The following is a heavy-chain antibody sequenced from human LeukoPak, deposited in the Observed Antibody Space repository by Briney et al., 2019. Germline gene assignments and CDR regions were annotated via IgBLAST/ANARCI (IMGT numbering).Heavy chain of an antibody. CDR3: ARAGEEQRRRVGWFDP. CDR1: GYTFTGYY. J-gene: IGHJ5*02. CDR2: INPNSGGT. Sequence: ASVKVSCKASGYTFTGYYMHWVRQAPGQGLEWMGWINPNSGGTNYAQKFQGRVTMTRDTSISTAYMELSRLRSDDTAVYYCARAGEEQRRRVGWFDPWGQGTLVTVSS. D-gene: IGHD6-25*01. V-gene: IGHV1-2*02.